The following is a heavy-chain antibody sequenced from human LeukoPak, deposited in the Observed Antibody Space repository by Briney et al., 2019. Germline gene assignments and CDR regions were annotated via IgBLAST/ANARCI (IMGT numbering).Heavy chain of an antibody. J-gene: IGHJ5*02. CDR3: ARAETIVEMATIDWFDP. D-gene: IGHD5-24*01. CDR2: IYHSEIT. Sequence: SETLSLTCAVSDGSITSGGYSWSWIRQPPGKGLEWIGYIYHSEITYYNPSLKSRVTISVDRSKNQFSLKLSSVTAADTAVYYCARAETIVEMATIDWFDPWGQGTLVTVPS. V-gene: IGHV4-30-2*01. CDR1: DGSITSGGYS.